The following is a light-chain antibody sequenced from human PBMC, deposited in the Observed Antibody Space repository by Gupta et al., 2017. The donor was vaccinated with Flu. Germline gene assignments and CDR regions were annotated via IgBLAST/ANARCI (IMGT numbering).Light chain of an antibody. CDR3: ASYAGNSNFWV. CDR1: SSDIGGYNN. V-gene: IGLV2-8*01. CDR2: EVT. Sequence: SSDIGGYNNVSWYQHHPDQVPRLIIYEVTKRPSGVSGRFSGSKSGSTATLTVSEVQTEDEADYFCASYAGNSNFWVFGGGTKLTVL. J-gene: IGLJ3*02.